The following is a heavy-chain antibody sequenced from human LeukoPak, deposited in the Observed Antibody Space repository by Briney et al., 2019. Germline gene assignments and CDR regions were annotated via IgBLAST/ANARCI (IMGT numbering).Heavy chain of an antibody. V-gene: IGHV1-69*04. Sequence: SVKVSCKASGGTFSSYAISWVRQAPGQGLEWMGRIIPILGIANYAQKLQGRVTITADKSTSTAYMELSSLRSEDTAVYYCARDPLEYCGGDCYSRPFDYWGQGTLVTVSS. CDR3: ARDPLEYCGGDCYSRPFDY. J-gene: IGHJ4*02. D-gene: IGHD2-21*02. CDR1: GGTFSSYA. CDR2: IIPILGIA.